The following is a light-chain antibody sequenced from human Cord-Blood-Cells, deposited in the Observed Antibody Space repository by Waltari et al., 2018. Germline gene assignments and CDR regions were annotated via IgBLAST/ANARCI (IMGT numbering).Light chain of an antibody. V-gene: IGLV1-40*01. CDR2: GNS. J-gene: IGLJ3*02. Sequence: QSVLTQPPSVSGAPGQRVTISCTGSSSNIGAGYDVHWYQKLPGTAPKLLIYGNSNRPSGAPDRFSGSKSGTSAALASTGLQAEDEADYYCQSYDSSLSGWVFGGGTKLTVL. CDR3: QSYDSSLSGWV. CDR1: SSNIGAGYD.